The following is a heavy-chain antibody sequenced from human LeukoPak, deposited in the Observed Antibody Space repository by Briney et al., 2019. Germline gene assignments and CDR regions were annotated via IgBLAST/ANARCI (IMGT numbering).Heavy chain of an antibody. CDR1: GGTFSSYA. Sequence: ASVKVSCKASGGTFSSYAICWVRQAPGQGLEWMGRIIPILGIANYAQKFQGRVTITADKSTSTAYMELSSLRSEDTAVYYCARDRSGSYLFDYWGQGTLVTVSS. V-gene: IGHV1-69*04. CDR2: IIPILGIA. CDR3: ARDRSGSYLFDY. J-gene: IGHJ4*02. D-gene: IGHD1-26*01.